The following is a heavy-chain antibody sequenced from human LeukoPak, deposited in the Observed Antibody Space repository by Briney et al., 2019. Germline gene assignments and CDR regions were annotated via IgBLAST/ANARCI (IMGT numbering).Heavy chain of an antibody. Sequence: PGRSLRLSCAASGFTFSSYAMHWARQAPGKGLEWVAVISYDGSNKYYADSVKGRFTISRDNSKNTLYLQMNSLRAEDTAVYYCARDSVGAVAGLDAFDIWGQGTMVTVSS. CDR3: ARDSVGAVAGLDAFDI. V-gene: IGHV3-30-3*01. J-gene: IGHJ3*02. D-gene: IGHD6-19*01. CDR2: ISYDGSNK. CDR1: GFTFSSYA.